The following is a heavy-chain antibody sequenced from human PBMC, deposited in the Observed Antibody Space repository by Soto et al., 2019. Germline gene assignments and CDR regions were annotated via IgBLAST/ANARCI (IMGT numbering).Heavy chain of an antibody. CDR3: ARGSGKILKYYDLVPGYSAPAFDY. J-gene: IGHJ4*02. CDR2: INAGNGHT. V-gene: IGHV1-3*01. CDR1: GYTFTTST. Sequence: QVQLVQSGAEVKKPGASVKVSCQASGYTFTTSTMHWVRQAPGQRLEWMGWINAGNGHTKYSQKFQGRVTITRDTSASTAYMELSSLTSEDTAVFYCARGSGKILKYYDLVPGYSAPAFDYWGQGTLVTVSS. D-gene: IGHD3-9*01.